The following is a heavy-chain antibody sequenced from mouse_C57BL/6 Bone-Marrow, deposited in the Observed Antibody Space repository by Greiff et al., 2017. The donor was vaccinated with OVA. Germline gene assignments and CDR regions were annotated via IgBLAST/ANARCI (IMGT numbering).Heavy chain of an antibody. CDR3: ARVGITAWFAY. J-gene: IGHJ3*01. Sequence: QVQLQQPGAELVRPGSSVKLSCKASGYTFTSYWMHWVKQRPIQGLEWIGNIDPSDSETHYNQKFKDKATLTVDKSSSTAYMQLSSLTSEDAAFYYGARVGITAWFAYWGQGTLVTVSA. CDR1: GYTFTSYW. V-gene: IGHV1-52*01. CDR2: IDPSDSET. D-gene: IGHD2-4*01.